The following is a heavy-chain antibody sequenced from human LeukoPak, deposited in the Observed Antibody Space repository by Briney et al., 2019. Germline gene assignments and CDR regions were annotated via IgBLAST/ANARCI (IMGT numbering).Heavy chain of an antibody. J-gene: IGHJ6*02. CDR3: ARYDSSGYGMDV. Sequence: TSETLSLTCTVSGGSISSSSYYWGWIRQPPGKGLEWIGYIYYSGSTYYNPSLKSRVTISVDTSKNQFSLKLSSVTAADTAVYYCARYDSSGYGMDVWGQGTTVTVSS. CDR1: GGSISSSSYY. D-gene: IGHD3-22*01. CDR2: IYYSGST. V-gene: IGHV4-30-4*08.